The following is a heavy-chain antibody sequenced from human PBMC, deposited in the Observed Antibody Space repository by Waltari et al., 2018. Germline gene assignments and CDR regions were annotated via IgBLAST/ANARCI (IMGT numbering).Heavy chain of an antibody. D-gene: IGHD2-21*01. V-gene: IGHV1-2*06. J-gene: IGHJ3*02. Sequence: QVQMVPAGAEVKKPGESVKVSCKASGYTCTGYYRHWLRQAPGQGLEWMGRINPNSGVTNYAQKFQGRVTMTRDTSISTAYMELSRLRSDDTAVYYCARELVIAHDAFDIWGQGTMVTVSS. CDR1: GYTCTGYY. CDR2: INPNSGVT. CDR3: ARELVIAHDAFDI.